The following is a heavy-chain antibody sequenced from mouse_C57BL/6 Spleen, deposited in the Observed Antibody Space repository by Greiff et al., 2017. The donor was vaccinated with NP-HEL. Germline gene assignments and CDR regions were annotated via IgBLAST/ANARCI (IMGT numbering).Heavy chain of an antibody. V-gene: IGHV1-82*01. CDR3: ERSGGLHDFYAMDY. CDR2: IYPGDGDT. J-gene: IGHJ4*01. D-gene: IGHD2-4*01. Sequence: QVQLQQSGPELVKPGASVKISCKASGFAFSSSWMNWVKQRPGKGLEWIGRIYPGDGDTNYNGKFKGKATLTADKSSSTAYMQLSSLTSEDSAVYFCERSGGLHDFYAMDYWGQGTSVTVSS. CDR1: GFAFSSSW.